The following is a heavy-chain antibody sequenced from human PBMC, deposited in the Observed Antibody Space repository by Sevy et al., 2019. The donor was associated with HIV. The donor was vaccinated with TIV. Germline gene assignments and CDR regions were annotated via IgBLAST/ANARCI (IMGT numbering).Heavy chain of an antibody. J-gene: IGHJ6*02. D-gene: IGHD3-9*01. CDR3: ARGGPDDILTHYGLDV. CDR2: IIPILGTT. V-gene: IGHV1-69*13. Sequence: ASVKVSCKASGGTFSFYGVNWVRQAPGQGLEWMAGIIPILGTTRYAQKFQGRVTITADESTSTAYMELSSLRSEDTAVYYCARGGPDDILTHYGLDVWGQGTTVTVSS. CDR1: GGTFSFYG.